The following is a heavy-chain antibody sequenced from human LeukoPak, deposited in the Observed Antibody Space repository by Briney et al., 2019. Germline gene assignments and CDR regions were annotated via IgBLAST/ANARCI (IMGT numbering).Heavy chain of an antibody. CDR2: IFHSGST. Sequence: SETLSLTCTVSGGSLSSGDHFWSWIRQHPGKGLEWIGYIFHSGSTYYNPYLKSHVTMSVDTSKNQFSLKLTSVTAADTAVYYCTRDVPRSAGYPDNWGQGTLVTVSS. V-gene: IGHV4-31*01. D-gene: IGHD2-15*01. J-gene: IGHJ4*02. CDR1: GGSLSSGDHF. CDR3: TRDVPRSAGYPDN.